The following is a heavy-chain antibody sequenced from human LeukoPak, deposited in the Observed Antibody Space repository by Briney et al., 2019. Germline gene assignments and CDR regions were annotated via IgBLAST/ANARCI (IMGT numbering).Heavy chain of an antibody. Sequence: GGSLRLSCAASGFLVRNNYMSWVRQAPGKGLELVSVFYSGGDTYYTDSVKGRFTISRDSSKNMLFLQMNSLRAEDTAVYYRTTAPMRDGGYDYLFDFWGQGTLVTVSS. CDR2: FYSGGDT. D-gene: IGHD5-12*01. V-gene: IGHV3-66*02. CDR3: TTAPMRDGGYDYLFDF. J-gene: IGHJ4*02. CDR1: GFLVRNNY.